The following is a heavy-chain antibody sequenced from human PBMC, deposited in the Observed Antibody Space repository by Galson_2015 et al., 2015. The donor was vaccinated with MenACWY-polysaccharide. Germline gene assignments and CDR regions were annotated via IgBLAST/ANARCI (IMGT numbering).Heavy chain of an antibody. CDR1: GYTFTSYA. Sequence: SVKVSCKASGYTFTSYAMFWARQAPGQRLECLGWINAGNGNMKYSQKFQGRVTITRDTSATTAYMELSSLRSEDTAVYYCARDVSPEEGAPPRGFYYWGQGTLVTVSS. D-gene: IGHD1-26*01. V-gene: IGHV1-3*01. CDR3: ARDVSPEEGAPPRGFYY. J-gene: IGHJ4*02. CDR2: INAGNGNM.